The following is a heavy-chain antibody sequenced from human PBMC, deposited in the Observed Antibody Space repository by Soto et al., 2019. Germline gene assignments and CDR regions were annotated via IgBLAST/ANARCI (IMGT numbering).Heavy chain of an antibody. CDR2: ISADGTRT. CDR1: GFSFSTYD. Sequence: GGSLRLSCAASGFSFSTYDMNWVRQGPEKGLEWVSEISADGTRTYYADSAKGRFTVSRDNSKNTLYLQMNSLRAEDTAVYYCAQIFDYWGQGTLVTVSS. V-gene: IGHV3-23*01. D-gene: IGHD3-3*01. CDR3: AQIFDY. J-gene: IGHJ4*02.